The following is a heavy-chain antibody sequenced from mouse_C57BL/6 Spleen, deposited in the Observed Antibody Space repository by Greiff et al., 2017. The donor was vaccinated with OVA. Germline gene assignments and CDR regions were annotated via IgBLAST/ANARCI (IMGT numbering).Heavy chain of an antibody. CDR1: GYTFTSYW. Sequence: VQLQQPGAELVKPGASVKMSCKASGYTFTSYWITWVKQRPGQGLEWIGDIYPGSGSTNYNEKFKSKATLTVDTSSSTAYMQLSSLTSEDSAVYYCANLLGYDGPWFAYWGQGTPVTVSA. D-gene: IGHD2-2*01. CDR2: IYPGSGST. V-gene: IGHV1-55*01. CDR3: ANLLGYDGPWFAY. J-gene: IGHJ3*01.